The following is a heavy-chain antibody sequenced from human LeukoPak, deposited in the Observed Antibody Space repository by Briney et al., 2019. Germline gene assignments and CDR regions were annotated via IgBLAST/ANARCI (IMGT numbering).Heavy chain of an antibody. Sequence: PSGTLSLTCAVSGGSISSSNWWSWVRQPPGKGLEWIGEIYHSGSTNYNPSLKSRVTISVDKSKNQFSLKLSSVTAVDTAVYYCARMSSSIRNWYFDLWGRGTLVTVSS. CDR3: ARMSSSIRNWYFDL. CDR1: GGSISSSNW. V-gene: IGHV4-4*02. CDR2: IYHSGST. J-gene: IGHJ2*01. D-gene: IGHD3-9*01.